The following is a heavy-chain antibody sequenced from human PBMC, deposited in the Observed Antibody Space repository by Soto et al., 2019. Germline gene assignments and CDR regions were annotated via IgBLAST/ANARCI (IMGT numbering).Heavy chain of an antibody. Sequence: SETLSLSCTVSGGSISSGDYYWSWIRQPPGKGLEWIGYIYYSGSTYYNPSLKSRVTISVDTSKNQFSLKLSSVTAADTAVYYCARADSVVNYYYYGMDVWGQGTTVTVSS. V-gene: IGHV4-30-4*01. D-gene: IGHD2-15*01. J-gene: IGHJ6*02. CDR3: ARADSVVNYYYYGMDV. CDR1: GGSISSGDYY. CDR2: IYYSGST.